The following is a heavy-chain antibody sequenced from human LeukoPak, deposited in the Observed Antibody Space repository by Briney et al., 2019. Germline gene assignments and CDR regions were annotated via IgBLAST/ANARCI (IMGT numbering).Heavy chain of an antibody. D-gene: IGHD1-1*01. J-gene: IGHJ4*02. CDR2: ISGSGGST. CDR3: AKPFAAWNDAYFDY. Sequence: GGSLRLSCAASGFTFSSYAMSWVRQAPGKGLEWVSAISGSGGSTYYADSVKGRFTISRDNSKNTLYLQMNSLRAEDTAVYYCAKPFAAWNDAYFDYWGQGTLVTVPP. CDR1: GFTFSSYA. V-gene: IGHV3-23*01.